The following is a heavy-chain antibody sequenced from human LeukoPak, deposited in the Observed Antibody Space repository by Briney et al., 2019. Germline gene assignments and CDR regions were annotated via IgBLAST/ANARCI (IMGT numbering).Heavy chain of an antibody. CDR3: ARDDRVALGLPAPDY. CDR2: IKLVGSEK. J-gene: IGHJ4*02. Sequence: GGSLRLSCTASGFRFDSHWMSWVRQAPGKGLEWVATIKLVGSEKYYVDSVKGRFTISRDDAKNSLYLQMYSLRAEDTAVYYCARDDRVALGLPAPDYWGQGTLVTVSS. V-gene: IGHV3-7*01. D-gene: IGHD6-13*01. CDR1: GFRFDSHW.